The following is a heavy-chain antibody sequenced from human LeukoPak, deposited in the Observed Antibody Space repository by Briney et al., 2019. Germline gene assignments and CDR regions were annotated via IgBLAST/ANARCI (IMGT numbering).Heavy chain of an antibody. CDR3: ARINSGIFSWDY. CDR1: GFTFSSYS. V-gene: IGHV3-7*01. Sequence: PGGSLRLSCAASGFTFSSYSMSWVRQAPGKGLEWVANIKNDGSEKYYVDSVKGRVTISRDNAKNSLSLQVNSLRAEDTAIYYCARINSGIFSWDYWGQGTLVTVSS. D-gene: IGHD2-15*01. J-gene: IGHJ4*02. CDR2: IKNDGSEK.